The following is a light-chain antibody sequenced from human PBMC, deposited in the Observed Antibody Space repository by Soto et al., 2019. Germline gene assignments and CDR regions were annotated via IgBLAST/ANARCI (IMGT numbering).Light chain of an antibody. CDR3: SSYRSSTTFV. Sequence: QSALTQPASVSGSPGQSITISCTGTSSDVGAYNYVSWYQQYPGKAPKVIIFEVRKRPSGVSNRFSGSKSGDTASLTISGLQPEDEADYYCSSYRSSTTFVFGTGTKVTVL. V-gene: IGLV2-14*01. J-gene: IGLJ1*01. CDR2: EVR. CDR1: SSDVGAYNY.